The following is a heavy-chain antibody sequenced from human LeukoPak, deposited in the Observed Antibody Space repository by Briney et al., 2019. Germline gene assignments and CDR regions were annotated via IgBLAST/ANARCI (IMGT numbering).Heavy chain of an antibody. V-gene: IGHV3-64*02. CDR2: MYGNGDKT. CDR1: GFTFSGFS. D-gene: IGHD2/OR15-2a*01. Sequence: GGSLTLSCAASGFTFSGFSVHWIRQAPGRGLEYVSSMYGNGDKTFYTVSVRGRITIFRDNSKNTLFLQMGSLRGEDTALYFCARIGMENFYDLWGQGTLVTVSS. J-gene: IGHJ5*02. CDR3: ARIGMENFYDL.